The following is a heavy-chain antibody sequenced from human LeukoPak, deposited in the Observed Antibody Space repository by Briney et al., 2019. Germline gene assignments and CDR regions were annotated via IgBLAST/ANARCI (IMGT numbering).Heavy chain of an antibody. CDR1: GFTFSSYS. V-gene: IGHV3-21*01. Sequence: GGSLRLSCAASGFTFSSYSMNWVRQAPGKGLEWVSSISSSSSYIYYADSVKGRFTSSRDNAKNSLYLQMNSLRAEDTAVYYCARGGARGGSCSFDYWGQGTLVTVSS. CDR2: ISSSSSYI. J-gene: IGHJ4*02. CDR3: ARGGARGGSCSFDY. D-gene: IGHD2-15*01.